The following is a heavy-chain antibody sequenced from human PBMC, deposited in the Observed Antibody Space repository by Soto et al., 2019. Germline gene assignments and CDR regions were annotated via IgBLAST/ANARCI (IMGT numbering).Heavy chain of an antibody. D-gene: IGHD3-10*01. CDR1: GFIFSSYD. J-gene: IGHJ6*02. CDR3: ARVARSLWFGESLYYYYGMDV. V-gene: IGHV3-13*01. CDR2: IGTAGDT. Sequence: PGGSLRLSCAASGFIFSSYDMHWVRQATGKGLEWVSAIGTAGDTYYPGSVKGRFTISRENAKNSLYLQMNSLRAEDTAVYYCARVARSLWFGESLYYYYGMDVWGQGTTVTVSS.